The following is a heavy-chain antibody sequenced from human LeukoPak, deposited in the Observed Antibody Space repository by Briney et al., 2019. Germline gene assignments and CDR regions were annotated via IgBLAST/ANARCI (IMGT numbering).Heavy chain of an antibody. CDR3: APDLRGSDWWVDY. CDR2: ISNSGGST. V-gene: IGHV3-23*01. J-gene: IGHJ4*02. Sequence: PGGSLRLSCAASGFTFPTYAMSWVRQAPGKGLEWVSVISNSGGSTWYADSVKGRFTISRDNSKNTLSLQMDSLRAEDSAVYYCAPDLRGSDWWVDYWGQGTLVTVSS. D-gene: IGHD2-8*02. CDR1: GFTFPTYA.